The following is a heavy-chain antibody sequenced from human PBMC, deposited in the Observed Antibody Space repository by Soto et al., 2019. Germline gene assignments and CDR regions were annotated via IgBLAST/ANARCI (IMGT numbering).Heavy chain of an antibody. J-gene: IGHJ4*02. CDR1: GFSVSRSY. Sequence: GGSLRLSCAGSGFSVSRSYMSWVRQAPGKGLEWLSIIYSGGSTKYADSVKDRFAISRDTSKNTVYLHMDRLRAEDTAVYYCARDSPEYGTGSPLESWGQGTLVTVSS. V-gene: IGHV3-53*01. CDR3: ARDSPEYGTGSPLES. D-gene: IGHD3-10*01. CDR2: IYSGGST.